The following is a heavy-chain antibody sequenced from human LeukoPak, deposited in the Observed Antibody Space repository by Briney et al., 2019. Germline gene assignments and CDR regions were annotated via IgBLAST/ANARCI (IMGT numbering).Heavy chain of an antibody. D-gene: IGHD2-21*02. CDR2: IHYSEST. CDR1: GGSISSYY. V-gene: IGHV4-59*06. CDR3: AGVTSSSVHFDY. Sequence: PSETLSLTCTVSGGSISSYYWSWIRQHPGKGLEWIGYIHYSESTNYNPSLKSRLTMSIDTSKDQFSLNLSSVTAADTAVYYCAGVTSSSVHFDYWGQGTLVTVSS. J-gene: IGHJ4*02.